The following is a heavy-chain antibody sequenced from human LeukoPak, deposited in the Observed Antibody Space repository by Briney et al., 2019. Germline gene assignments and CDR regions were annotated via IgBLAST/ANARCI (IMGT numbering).Heavy chain of an antibody. CDR3: ARDRLRLLPAFDI. V-gene: IGHV4-39*07. Sequence: PSETLSLTCTVSGGSISSSNFHWGWIRQPPGKGLEWIGTMYYSGSTYYNLSLKSRVTISVDTSKNQFSLKLTSVTAADTAVYYCARDRLRLLPAFDIWGQGTMVTVSS. J-gene: IGHJ3*02. CDR2: MYYSGST. D-gene: IGHD6-19*01. CDR1: GGSISSSNFH.